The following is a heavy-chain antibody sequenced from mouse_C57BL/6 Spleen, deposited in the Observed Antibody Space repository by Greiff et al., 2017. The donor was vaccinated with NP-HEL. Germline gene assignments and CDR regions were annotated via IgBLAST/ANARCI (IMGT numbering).Heavy chain of an antibody. V-gene: IGHV5-17*01. CDR2: ISSGSSTI. CDR3: ARGGNAWFAY. Sequence: VKLVESGGGLVKPGGSLKLSCAASGFTFSDYGMHWVRQAPEKGLEWVAYISSGSSTIYYADTVKGRFTISRDNAKNTLFLQMTSLRSEDTAMYYCARGGNAWFAYWGQGTLVTVSA. CDR1: GFTFSDYG. J-gene: IGHJ3*01.